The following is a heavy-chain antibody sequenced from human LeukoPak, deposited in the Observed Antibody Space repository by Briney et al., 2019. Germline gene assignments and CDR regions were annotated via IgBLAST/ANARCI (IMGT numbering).Heavy chain of an antibody. CDR2: MNPNSGNT. CDR3: ARDFTIFGVVTNYYGMDV. Sequence: ASVKVSCKASGYTFTSYDINWVRQATGQGLEWMGWMNPNSGNTGYAQKFQGRVTMTRNTSISTAYMELSSLRSEDTAVYYCARDFTIFGVVTNYYGMDVWGQGTTVTVSS. J-gene: IGHJ6*02. D-gene: IGHD3-3*01. CDR1: GYTFTSYD. V-gene: IGHV1-8*01.